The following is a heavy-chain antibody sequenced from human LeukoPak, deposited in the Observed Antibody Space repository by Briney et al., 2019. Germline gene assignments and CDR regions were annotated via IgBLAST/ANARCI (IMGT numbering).Heavy chain of an antibody. V-gene: IGHV1-2*02. CDR3: ARDGGLYSPNYYMDV. J-gene: IGHJ6*03. D-gene: IGHD2-8*01. CDR2: INPNSGGT. CDR1: GYTFTSHA. Sequence: ASVKVSCKASGYTFTSHAMNWVRQAPGQGLEWMGWINPNSGGTNYAQKFQGRVTMTRDTSISTAYMELSRLRSDDTAVYYCARDGGLYSPNYYMDVWGKGTTVTISS.